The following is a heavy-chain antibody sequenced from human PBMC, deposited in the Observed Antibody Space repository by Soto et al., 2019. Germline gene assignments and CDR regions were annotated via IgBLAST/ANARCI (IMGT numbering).Heavy chain of an antibody. CDR1: GFTCSSYA. J-gene: IGHJ6*02. D-gene: IGHD1-1*01. V-gene: IGHV3-30-3*01. Sequence: QVELVESGGGVVQPGRSLRLSCAASGFTCSSYAMHWVRQAPGKGLEWVAVISYDGSNKYYADSVKGRFTISRDNSKNTLYLQMNSLRAEDTAVYYCARDRLRYNWNDFPYYYYGMDVWGQGTTVTVSS. CDR2: ISYDGSNK. CDR3: ARDRLRYNWNDFPYYYYGMDV.